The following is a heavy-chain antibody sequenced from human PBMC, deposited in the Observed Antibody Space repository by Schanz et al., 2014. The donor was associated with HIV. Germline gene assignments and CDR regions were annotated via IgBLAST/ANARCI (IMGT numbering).Heavy chain of an antibody. CDR3: AKDIQDYSNSFDL. CDR2: MNNDVSSR. J-gene: IGHJ4*02. Sequence: VQLVESGGGVVQPGRSLRLSCAVSGFSFSDYWMHWVRQVPGKGLLWVSRMNNDVSSRLYADSVKGRFTISRDNAKNTLYLQMNSLRPEDTALYYCAKDIQDYSNSFDLWGQGTLVTVSA. CDR1: GFSFSDYW. V-gene: IGHV3-74*01. D-gene: IGHD4-4*01.